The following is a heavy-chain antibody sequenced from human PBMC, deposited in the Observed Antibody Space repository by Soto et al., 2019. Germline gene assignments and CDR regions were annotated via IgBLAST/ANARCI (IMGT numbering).Heavy chain of an antibody. V-gene: IGHV3-48*03. CDR1: GFTFSSYE. J-gene: IGHJ4*02. Sequence: EVQLVESGGGLVQPGGSLRLSCAASGFTFSSYEMNWVRQAPGKGLEWVSYISSSGSTIYYADSVKGRFTICRDNAKNSLYLEMNGLKAEDTAVYYCAAGSLRGYRYAPGDYWSQGTLVTVSS. CDR3: AAGSLRGYRYAPGDY. CDR2: ISSSGSTI. D-gene: IGHD5-18*01.